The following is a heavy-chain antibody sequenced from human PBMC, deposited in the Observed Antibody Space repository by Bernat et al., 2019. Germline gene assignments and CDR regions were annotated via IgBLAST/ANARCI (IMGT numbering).Heavy chain of an antibody. V-gene: IGHV1-3*01. D-gene: IGHD3-10*01. CDR1: GYTFTSYA. J-gene: IGHJ5*02. CDR3: ARDDYGWGSYSVYNWFDH. CDR2: INAGNGNT. Sequence: QVQLVQSGAEVKKPGASVKVSCKASGYTFTSYAMHWLRQAPGQRLEWMGWINAGNGNTKYSQKFQGRVTITRDTSASTAYMELSSLRSEDTAVYYCARDDYGWGSYSVYNWFDHWGQGNLVTVSS.